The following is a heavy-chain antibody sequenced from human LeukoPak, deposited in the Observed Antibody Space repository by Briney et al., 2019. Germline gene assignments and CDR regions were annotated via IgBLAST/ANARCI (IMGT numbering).Heavy chain of an antibody. D-gene: IGHD6-13*01. Sequence: GGSLRLSCAASGFTFTTYAMHWVRQAPGKGLEWVSSISSSSSYIYYADSVKGRFTISRDNAKNSLYLQMNSLRAEDTAVYYCAIGQAGYWGQGTLVTVSS. V-gene: IGHV3-21*01. CDR2: ISSSSSYI. CDR3: AIGQAGY. CDR1: GFTFTTYA. J-gene: IGHJ4*02.